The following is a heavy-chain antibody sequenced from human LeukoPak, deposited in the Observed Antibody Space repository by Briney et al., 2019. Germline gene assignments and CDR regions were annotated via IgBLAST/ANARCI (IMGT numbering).Heavy chain of an antibody. CDR3: AKDIPAPHSSGWYSG. D-gene: IGHD6-19*01. CDR2: ISWNSGSI. Sequence: GGSLRLSCAASGFTFDDYAMHWVRQAPGKGLEWVSGISWNSGSIGYADSVKGRFTISRDNAKNSLYLQMNSLRAEDTALYYCAKDIPAPHSSGWYSGWGQGTLVTVSS. V-gene: IGHV3-9*01. J-gene: IGHJ4*02. CDR1: GFTFDDYA.